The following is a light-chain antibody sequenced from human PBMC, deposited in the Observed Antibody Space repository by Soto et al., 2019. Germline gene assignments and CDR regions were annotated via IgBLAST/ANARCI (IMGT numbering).Light chain of an antibody. CDR1: SSDVGDYNY. Sequence: QSVLTQPASVSVSPGQSITISCTGTSSDVGDYNYVSGYQQHPGKAPKLVIFDVSDRPSGVSNRFSGSKSGNTSSLTISWLQAEDEADYYCSSYPSSSTRVFGTGTKVTVL. CDR2: DVS. V-gene: IGLV2-14*01. CDR3: SSYPSSSTRV. J-gene: IGLJ1*01.